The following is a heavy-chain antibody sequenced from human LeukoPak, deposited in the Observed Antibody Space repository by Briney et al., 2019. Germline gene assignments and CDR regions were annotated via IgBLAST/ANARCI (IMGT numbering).Heavy chain of an antibody. CDR2: IYYSGST. CDR3: ASSPRMATCHFDY. CDR1: GGSISSGNYY. V-gene: IGHV4-39*01. D-gene: IGHD5-24*01. J-gene: IGHJ4*02. Sequence: SETLSLTCTVSGGSISSGNYYWGWIRQPPGKGLEWIGNIYYSGSTYCNPSLKSRVTISVDTSKNQFSLNLSSVTAADTAVYFCASSPRMATCHFDYWGQGTLVTVSS.